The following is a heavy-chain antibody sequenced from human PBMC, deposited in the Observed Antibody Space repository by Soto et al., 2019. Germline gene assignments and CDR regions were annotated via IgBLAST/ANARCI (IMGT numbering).Heavy chain of an antibody. CDR3: ARTRMIESWIDY. J-gene: IGHJ4*01. CDR2: VYYSGST. Sequence: PSETLSLTCDVSGDSISTCYWSWIRQPPGKGLEWIGYVYYSGSTLYNPSLESRVTLSIDMSKKQVSLKLNSVIAADTAVYYCARTRMIESWIDYWGHGTLVTVSS. V-gene: IGHV4-59*01. CDR1: GDSISTCY. D-gene: IGHD2-21*01.